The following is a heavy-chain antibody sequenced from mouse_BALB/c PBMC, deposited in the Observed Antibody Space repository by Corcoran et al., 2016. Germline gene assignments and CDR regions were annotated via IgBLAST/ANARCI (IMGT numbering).Heavy chain of an antibody. CDR2: LDPANGNT. CDR3: ARWDWYFDV. Sequence: EVQLQQSGAVLVKPGASVKLSCTASGFNIKDTYMHWVKQRPEQGLEWIGRLDPANGNTKYDPKFQGKATITADTSSNTAYLQLSSLTSEDTAVYYCARWDWYFDVWGAGTTVTVSS. CDR1: GFNIKDTY. V-gene: IGHV14-3*02. J-gene: IGHJ1*01.